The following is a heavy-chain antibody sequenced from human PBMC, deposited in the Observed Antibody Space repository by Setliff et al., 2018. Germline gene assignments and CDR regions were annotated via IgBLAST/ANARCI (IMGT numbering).Heavy chain of an antibody. CDR1: GFNFNKYW. V-gene: IGHV3-74*01. CDR3: AALDWGENFYNVDV. D-gene: IGHD7-27*01. CDR2: INGDATIA. J-gene: IGHJ6*03. Sequence: GESLKISCTVYGFNFNKYWMYWVRQAPGKGLEWVSRINGDATIAHYADSVKGRFTISRDNAGNALYLQMVSLRGEDTGVYFCAALDWGENFYNVDVWGKGTTVTVSS.